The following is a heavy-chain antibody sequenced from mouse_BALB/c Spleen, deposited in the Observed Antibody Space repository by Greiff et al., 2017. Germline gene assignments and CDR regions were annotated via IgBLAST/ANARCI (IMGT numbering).Heavy chain of an antibody. Sequence: EVMLVESGPSLVKPSQTLSLTCSVTGDSITSGYWNWIRKFPGNKLEYMGYISYSGSTYYNPSLKSRISITRDTSKNQYYLQLNSVTTEDTATYYCARYPSVYYCNYGYYAMDYWGQGTSVTVSS. D-gene: IGHD2-1*01. CDR3: ARYPSVYYCNYGYYAMDY. J-gene: IGHJ4*01. CDR2: ISYSGST. V-gene: IGHV3-8*02. CDR1: GDSITSGY.